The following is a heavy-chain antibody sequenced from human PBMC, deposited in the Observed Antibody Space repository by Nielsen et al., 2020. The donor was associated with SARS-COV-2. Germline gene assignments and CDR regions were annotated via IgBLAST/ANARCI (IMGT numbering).Heavy chain of an antibody. D-gene: IGHD5-18*01. V-gene: IGHV3-30*04. CDR1: GFTFSSYA. J-gene: IGHJ4*02. CDR3: AVDTAFRFDY. CDR2: ISYDGSNK. Sequence: EGSLRLSCAASGFTFSSYAMHWVRQAPGKGLEWVAVISYDGSNKYYADSVKGRFTISRDNSKNTLYLQMNSLRAEDTAVYYCAVDTAFRFDYWGQGTLVTVSS.